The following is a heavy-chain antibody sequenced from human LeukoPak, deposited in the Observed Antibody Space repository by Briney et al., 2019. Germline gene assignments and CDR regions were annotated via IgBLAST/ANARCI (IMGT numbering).Heavy chain of an antibody. J-gene: IGHJ6*04. V-gene: IGHV2-5*01. CDR3: AHTPAEGSPLDV. Sequence: SGPTLVKPTQTLALTCTFSGFSLSTSGVGVGWIRQPPGKALEWLALIYWNDDKRYSPSLKSRLTITKDTSKNQVVLTMTNMGPVDTATYYCAHTPAEGSPLDVWGKGTTVTVSS. CDR1: GFSLSTSGVG. CDR2: IYWNDDK.